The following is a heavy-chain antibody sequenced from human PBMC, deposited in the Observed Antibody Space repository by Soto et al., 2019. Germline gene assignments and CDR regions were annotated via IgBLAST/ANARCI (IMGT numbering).Heavy chain of an antibody. Sequence: QVQLQESGPGLVKPSQTLSLTCTVSGGSISSGGYYWSWIRQHPGKGLEWIGYIYYSGSTYYNPSLKCRFTIPVDTSKNQFSVKLSCVTAADTAAYHCAWEAGADWFYPWGQGTLVTVSS. CDR2: IYYSGST. CDR3: AWEAGADWFYP. J-gene: IGHJ5*02. D-gene: IGHD3-10*01. CDR1: GGSISSGGYY. V-gene: IGHV4-31*03.